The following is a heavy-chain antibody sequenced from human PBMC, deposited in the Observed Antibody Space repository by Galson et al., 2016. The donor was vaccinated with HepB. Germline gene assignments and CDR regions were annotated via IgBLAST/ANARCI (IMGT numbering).Heavy chain of an antibody. CDR2: ISAYNGDT. J-gene: IGHJ5*02. Sequence: SVKVSCKASGYTFTTYGVSWVRQAPGQGLAWMGWISAYNGDTNYAHEVQGRVTMTTVYNPSLKRRVTMSVLMSRSQVSLRLTSVTAADTAVYYCARDLNPSVLAGVWLDPWGPGTLVTVSS. CDR1: GYTFTTYG. CDR3: LTSVTAADTAVYYCARDLNPSVLAGVWLDP. V-gene: IGHV1-18*04. D-gene: IGHD4/OR15-4a*01.